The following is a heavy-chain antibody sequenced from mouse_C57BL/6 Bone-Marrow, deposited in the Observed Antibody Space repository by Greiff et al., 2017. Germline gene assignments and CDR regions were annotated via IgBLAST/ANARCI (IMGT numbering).Heavy chain of an antibody. CDR3: ARPKDSSYWYFDV. CDR1: GYTFTDHT. Sequence: VQLQQSDAELVKPGASVKISCKVSGYTFTDHTIHWMKQRPEQGLAWIGYIYPRDGSTKYNEKFKGKATLTADKSSSTAYMQLNSLTSEDSAVYFCARPKDSSYWYFDVWGTGTTVTVSS. D-gene: IGHD1-1*01. J-gene: IGHJ1*03. CDR2: IYPRDGST. V-gene: IGHV1-78*01.